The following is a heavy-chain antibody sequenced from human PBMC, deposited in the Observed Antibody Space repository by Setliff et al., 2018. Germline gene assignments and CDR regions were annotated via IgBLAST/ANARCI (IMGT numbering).Heavy chain of an antibody. CDR2: IKQDGSDK. Sequence: PGGSLRLSCAASGFTFSNYEMSWVRQAPGKGLEWVANIKQDGSDKYYVDSVKGRFTVSRDNAKNSLYLQMSSLRAEDTAVYYCARWTARAVDYWGQGTLVTVS. CDR3: ARWTARAVDY. V-gene: IGHV3-7*03. CDR1: GFTFSNYE. D-gene: IGHD6-6*01. J-gene: IGHJ4*02.